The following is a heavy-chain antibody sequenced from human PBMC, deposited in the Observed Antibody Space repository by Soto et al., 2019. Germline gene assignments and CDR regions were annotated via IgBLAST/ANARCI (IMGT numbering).Heavy chain of an antibody. Sequence: QVQLQESGTGLVEPSGTLSLTCNVDDGSINNGDWCSWVRQPPGKGLEWIGEVYHNGNTNYNASLKRRVTVSVDKSRNQFSLRLTSVTPADTAVYYCATRGIVGPIYWGQGTLVTVSS. CDR3: ATRGIVGPIY. J-gene: IGHJ4*02. CDR1: DGSINNGDW. D-gene: IGHD1-26*01. CDR2: VYHNGNT. V-gene: IGHV4-4*02.